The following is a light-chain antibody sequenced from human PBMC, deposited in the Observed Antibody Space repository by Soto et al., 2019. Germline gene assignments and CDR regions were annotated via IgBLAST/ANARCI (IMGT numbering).Light chain of an antibody. V-gene: IGKV3-11*01. Sequence: EIVLTQSPATLSLSPGNRATLSCRASESVSRYLAWYQQKPGQAPRLLIYDASSRAAGIPARFSGSGSVTDFTLSITSLEPEDFAVYYGQQRSDWPSTFGGGTKVEIK. J-gene: IGKJ4*01. CDR3: QQRSDWPST. CDR2: DAS. CDR1: ESVSRY.